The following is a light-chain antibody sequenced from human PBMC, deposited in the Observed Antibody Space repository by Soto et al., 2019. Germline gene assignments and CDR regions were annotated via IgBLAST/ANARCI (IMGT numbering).Light chain of an antibody. CDR2: DAS. V-gene: IGKV1-9*01. CDR3: HSRA. J-gene: IGKJ5*01. CDR1: QGISSF. Sequence: DIQMTQSPSSLSASIGDIVTITCRASQGISSFLAWYQQKPGRAPKLLIYDASTLESGVPSRFSGSGSETEFTLTISRLQPDDFATYFCHSRAFGQGTLLAVK.